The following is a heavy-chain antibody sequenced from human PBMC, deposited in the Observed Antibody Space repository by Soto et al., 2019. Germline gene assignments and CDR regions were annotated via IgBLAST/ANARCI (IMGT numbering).Heavy chain of an antibody. CDR1: GFTFSSYA. V-gene: IGHV3-23*01. Sequence: PGGSLRLSCAASGFTFSSYAMSWVRQAPGKGLEWVSAISGSGGSTYYADSVKGRFTISRDNSKNMLYLQMNSLRAEDTAVYYCAKEGGRDYGSGLDYWGQGTLVNVSS. CDR3: AKEGGRDYGSGLDY. D-gene: IGHD3-10*01. J-gene: IGHJ4*02. CDR2: ISGSGGST.